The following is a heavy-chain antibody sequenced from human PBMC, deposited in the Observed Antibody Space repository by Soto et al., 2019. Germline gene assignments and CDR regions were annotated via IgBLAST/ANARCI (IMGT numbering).Heavy chain of an antibody. CDR2: INSDGSST. D-gene: IGHD3-22*01. CDR3: ARDMNYYDSSGYYSL. J-gene: IGHJ4*02. V-gene: IGHV3-74*01. CDR1: GFTFSIYA. Sequence: PGGSLRLSCAASGFTFSIYAMHWVRQAPGKGLEWVARINSDGSSTSYADSVKGRFTISRDNAKNTLYLQMNSLRAEDTAVYYCARDMNYYDSSGYYSLWGQGTLVTVSS.